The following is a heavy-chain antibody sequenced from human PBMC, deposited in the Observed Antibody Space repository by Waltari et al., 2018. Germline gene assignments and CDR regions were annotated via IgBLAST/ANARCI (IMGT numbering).Heavy chain of an antibody. CDR2: ISGSGGST. CDR3: AKPLRVVAATQNWFDP. Sequence: EVQLLESGGGLVRPGGSLRLSCAASGFAFSSYAMSWVHQAPGKGLEWVSAISGSGGSTYYADSGKGRFTISRDNSKNTLYLQMNSLRAEDTAVYYCAKPLRVVAATQNWFDPWGQGTLVTVSS. J-gene: IGHJ5*02. CDR1: GFAFSSYA. V-gene: IGHV3-23*01. D-gene: IGHD2-15*01.